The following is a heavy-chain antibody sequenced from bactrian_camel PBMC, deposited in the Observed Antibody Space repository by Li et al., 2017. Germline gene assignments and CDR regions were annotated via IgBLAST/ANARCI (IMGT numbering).Heavy chain of an antibody. CDR2: IDSDGST. V-gene: IGHV3S55*01. J-gene: IGHJ4*01. CDR3: ALGRPPCPYAYDY. Sequence: QLVESGGASVQAGGSLTLSCVASGVTFTNYCLAWFRQAPGKEREAVARIDSDGSTTYVDSVKGRFTITKENAKNTLYLQMNSLNPDDTAMYSCALGRPPCPYAYDYWGQGT. CDR1: GVTFTNYC.